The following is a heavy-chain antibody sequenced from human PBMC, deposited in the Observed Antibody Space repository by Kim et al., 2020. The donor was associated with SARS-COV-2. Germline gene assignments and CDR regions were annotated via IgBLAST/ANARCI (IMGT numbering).Heavy chain of an antibody. J-gene: IGHJ6*02. CDR1: GFTFSSYG. Sequence: GGSLRLSCAASGFTFSSYGMHWVRQAPGKGLEWVAVVSYDGRNKYYADSVKGRFTISRDNSKNTLYLQMNSLRAEDTAVYYCAKDVRTEEAGMDVWGQGTTVTVSS. CDR2: VSYDGRNK. CDR3: AKDVRTEEAGMDV. D-gene: IGHD3-10*02. V-gene: IGHV3-30*18.